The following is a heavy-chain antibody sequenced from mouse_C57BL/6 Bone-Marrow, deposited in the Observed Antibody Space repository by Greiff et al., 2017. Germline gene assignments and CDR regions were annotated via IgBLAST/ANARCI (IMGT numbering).Heavy chain of an antibody. Sequence: QVQLQQSGAELARPGASVKLSCKASGYTFTSYGISWVKQRTGQGLEWIGEIYPRSGNTYYNEKFKGKATLTADKSSSTAYMELRSLTSEDSAVYFCAREVYYYGSSYRADYYAMDDWGQGTSGTVSS. D-gene: IGHD1-1*01. J-gene: IGHJ4*01. CDR3: AREVYYYGSSYRADYYAMDD. V-gene: IGHV1-81*01. CDR2: IYPRSGNT. CDR1: GYTFTSYG.